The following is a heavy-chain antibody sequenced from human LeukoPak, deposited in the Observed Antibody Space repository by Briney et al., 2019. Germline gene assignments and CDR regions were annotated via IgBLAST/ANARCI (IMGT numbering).Heavy chain of an antibody. CDR3: AREYALRRNIVGASEDY. CDR1: GFTFSSYG. D-gene: IGHD1-26*01. V-gene: IGHV3-30*02. J-gene: IGHJ4*02. CDR2: IRYDGSNK. Sequence: PGGSLRLSCAASGFTFSSYGMHWVRQAPGKGLEWVAFIRYDGSNKYYADSVKGRFTISRDNSKNTLYLQMNSLRAEDTAVYYCAREYALRRNIVGASEDYWGQGTLVTVSS.